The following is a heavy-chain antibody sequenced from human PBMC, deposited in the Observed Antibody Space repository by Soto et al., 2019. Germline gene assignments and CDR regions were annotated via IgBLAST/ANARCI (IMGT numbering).Heavy chain of an antibody. V-gene: IGHV3-30*18. D-gene: IGHD1-26*01. CDR2: ISYDGSHA. CDR3: AKERTYSVASGFDY. J-gene: IGHJ4*02. Sequence: QVQLVDSGGGVVQPGRSLRLSCAASGFTFTTYGMHWVRRAPGKGLEWVAVISYDGSHAYYADSVKGRFTISRDNSKNTLYLQINSLRAEDTADYYCAKERTYSVASGFDYWGRGTLVTVSS. CDR1: GFTFTTYG.